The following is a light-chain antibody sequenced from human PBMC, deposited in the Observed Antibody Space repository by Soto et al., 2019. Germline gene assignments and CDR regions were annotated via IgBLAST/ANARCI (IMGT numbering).Light chain of an antibody. CDR2: DVS. CDR3: SSYTSSSTVGL. V-gene: IGLV2-14*01. CDR1: SSDVGSYKY. Sequence: QSVLTQPASVSGSPGQSITISCTGTSSDVGSYKYVSWYQQHPGKAPKLMIYDVSNRPSGVSNRFSGSKSGNTASLTISGLQAEDEAAYYCSSYTSSSTVGLFGGGTKVTVL. J-gene: IGLJ2*01.